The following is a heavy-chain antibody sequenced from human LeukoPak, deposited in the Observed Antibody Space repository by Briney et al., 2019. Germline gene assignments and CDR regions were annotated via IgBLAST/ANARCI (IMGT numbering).Heavy chain of an antibody. V-gene: IGHV3-13*01. D-gene: IGHD1-26*01. CDR3: ARGPIVGATIGFLNY. Sequence: PGGSLRLSCAASGFTFSSYDMHWVRQTTGKGLEWVSAIGTAGDTYYPGSVKGRFTISRENAKKSLYLQMNSLRDGDTAVYYCARGPIVGATIGFLNYWGQGTLVTASS. CDR1: GFTFSSYD. CDR2: IGTAGDT. J-gene: IGHJ4*02.